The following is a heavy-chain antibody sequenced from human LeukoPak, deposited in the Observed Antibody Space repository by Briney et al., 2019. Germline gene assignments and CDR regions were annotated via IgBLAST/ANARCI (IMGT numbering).Heavy chain of an antibody. V-gene: IGHV3-7*01. D-gene: IGHD3-10*01. Sequence: AGSLRLSCAASGFTFSSYWMSWVRQAPGKGLEWVANIKQDGSEKYYVDSVKGRFPISRDNAKNSLYLQMNSLSAEDTAVYYCARSGEIHPFDYWGQGTMVTVSS. CDR2: IKQDGSEK. CDR3: ARSGEIHPFDY. CDR1: GFTFSSYW. J-gene: IGHJ4*02.